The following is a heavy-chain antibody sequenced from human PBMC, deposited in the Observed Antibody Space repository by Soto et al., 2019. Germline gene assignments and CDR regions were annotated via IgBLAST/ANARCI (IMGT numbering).Heavy chain of an antibody. Sequence: SQTLSLTCAISGDSVSSNSAAWNWIRQSPSRGLEWLGRTYYRSKWYNDYAVSVKSRITINPDTSKNQFSLQLNSVTPEDTAVYYCARDIGYCSGGSCYYWFDPWGQGTLVTV. V-gene: IGHV6-1*01. CDR2: TYYRSKWYN. J-gene: IGHJ5*02. CDR3: ARDIGYCSGGSCYYWFDP. CDR1: GDSVSSNSAA. D-gene: IGHD2-15*01.